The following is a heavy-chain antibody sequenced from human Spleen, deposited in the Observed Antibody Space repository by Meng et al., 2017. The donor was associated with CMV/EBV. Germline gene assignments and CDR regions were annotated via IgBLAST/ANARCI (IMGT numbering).Heavy chain of an antibody. V-gene: IGHV1-2*02. Sequence: ASVKVSCKTSGYTFTGYYIHWVRQAPGQGLEWMGWINPNSGDTTYAQKFQGRVTMTRDTSISTAYMELSSLRSDDTAVYYCARGGEQGSYWGQGTLVTVSS. CDR2: INPNSGDT. D-gene: IGHD1-26*01. CDR3: ARGGEQGSY. J-gene: IGHJ4*02. CDR1: GYTFTGYY.